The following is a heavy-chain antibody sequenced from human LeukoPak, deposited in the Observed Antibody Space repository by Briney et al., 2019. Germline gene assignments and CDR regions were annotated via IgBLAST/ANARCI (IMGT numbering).Heavy chain of an antibody. CDR3: AREQWLPLFDY. D-gene: IGHD6-19*01. CDR2: IYTSGST. J-gene: IGHJ4*02. V-gene: IGHV4-4*07. Sequence: PSETLSLTCTVSGGSISSYYWSWIRQPAGRGLEWIGRIYTSGSTNYNPSLKSRVTISVDTSKNQFSLKLSSVTAADTAVYYCAREQWLPLFDYWGQGTLVTVSS. CDR1: GGSISSYY.